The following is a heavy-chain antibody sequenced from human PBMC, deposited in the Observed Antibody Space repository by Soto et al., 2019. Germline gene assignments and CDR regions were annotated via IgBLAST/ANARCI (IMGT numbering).Heavy chain of an antibody. Sequence: QLVQSGSEVKKPGSSVKVSCQASGGTFSGYVVTWVRQAPGQGLEWMGEFVPLFGTTNYAQRFSGRITIPAEESTCTAYMELRTLRSDDTAVYYCATHGLGVSSPPYFDNWGQGTLVTVSS. D-gene: IGHD3-16*01. J-gene: IGHJ4*02. V-gene: IGHV1-69*01. CDR2: FVPLFGTT. CDR1: GGTFSGYV. CDR3: ATHGLGVSSPPYFDN.